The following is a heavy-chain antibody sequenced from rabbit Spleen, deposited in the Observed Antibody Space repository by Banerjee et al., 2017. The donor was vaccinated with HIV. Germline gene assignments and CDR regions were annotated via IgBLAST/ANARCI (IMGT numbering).Heavy chain of an antibody. CDR2: IVPIFGVT. CDR1: GFDFSTYS. V-gene: IGHV1S7*01. CDR3: ARGGGL. J-gene: IGHJ4*01. Sequence: QLVESGGGLVQPGGSLKLSCKASGFDFSTYSMSWVRQAPGKGLAWIGYIVPIFGVTYYANWVNGGLTISSRKAQKTLYLQRNSLTAADTATYFCARGGGLWGPGPWSPS.